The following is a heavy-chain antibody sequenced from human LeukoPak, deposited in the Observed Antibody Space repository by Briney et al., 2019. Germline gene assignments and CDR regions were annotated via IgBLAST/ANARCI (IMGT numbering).Heavy chain of an antibody. Sequence: SGGSLRLSCAASGFTFSSYEMNWVRQAPGQGLEWVSYISSRGSTIFYADSVKGRFTISRDNAKNLLYLQMNSLRAEDTAVYYCVVSITGTYDYWGQGTLVTVSS. CDR2: ISSRGSTI. CDR1: GFTFSSYE. CDR3: VVSITGTYDY. J-gene: IGHJ4*02. V-gene: IGHV3-48*03. D-gene: IGHD1-20*01.